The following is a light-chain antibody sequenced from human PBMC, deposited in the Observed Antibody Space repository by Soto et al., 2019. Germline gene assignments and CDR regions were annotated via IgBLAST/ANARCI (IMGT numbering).Light chain of an antibody. Sequence: EIKMSQSPSSLSASVGDRVTITCQASQHISNHLNWYQQKPGKAPKLLIYDASNLETGVPSRFSGSGSGTEFTLTISSLQPDDFATYYCQHYNSYSEAFGQGTKVDI. CDR1: QHISNH. CDR2: DAS. J-gene: IGKJ1*01. CDR3: QHYNSYSEA. V-gene: IGKV1-33*01.